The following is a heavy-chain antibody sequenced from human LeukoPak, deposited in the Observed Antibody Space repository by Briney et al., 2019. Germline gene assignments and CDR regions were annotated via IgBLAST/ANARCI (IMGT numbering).Heavy chain of an antibody. J-gene: IGHJ4*02. Sequence: GGSLRLSCAASGFTFSSYAMHWVRQAPGKGLEWVAVISYDGSNKYYADSVRGRFTISRDNSRNTLYLQMNSLRAEDTAVYYCARGYDFWSGYNRALNYWGQGTLVTVSS. CDR3: ARGYDFWSGYNRALNY. D-gene: IGHD3-3*01. CDR2: ISYDGSNK. V-gene: IGHV3-30-3*01. CDR1: GFTFSSYA.